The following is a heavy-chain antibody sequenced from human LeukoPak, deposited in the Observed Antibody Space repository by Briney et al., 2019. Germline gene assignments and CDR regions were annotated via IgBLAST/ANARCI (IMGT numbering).Heavy chain of an antibody. J-gene: IGHJ4*02. V-gene: IGHV3-11*06. CDR2: ISSSSSYT. D-gene: IGHD6-19*01. CDR1: GFTFSDYY. CDR3: ARGLAVDQWLPDY. Sequence: GGSLRLSCAASGFTFSDYYMSWIRQAPGKGLEWVSYISSSSSYTNYADSVKGRSTISRDNAKKSLSLQMNSRRAENTAVYYGARGLAVDQWLPDYWGQGTLVTVSS.